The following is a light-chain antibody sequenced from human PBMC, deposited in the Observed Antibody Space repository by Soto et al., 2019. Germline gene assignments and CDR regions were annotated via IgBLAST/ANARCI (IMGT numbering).Light chain of an antibody. Sequence: QSALTQPRSVSGYPGQSVTISCTGTSSDVGGYNYVSWYQQHPGKAPKLMIYDVSKRPSGVPDRSSGSKSGNTASLTISGLQAEDEADYYCCSYAGSYTSYVFGTGTQVTGL. CDR2: DVS. V-gene: IGLV2-11*01. CDR3: CSYAGSYTSYV. J-gene: IGLJ1*01. CDR1: SSDVGGYNY.